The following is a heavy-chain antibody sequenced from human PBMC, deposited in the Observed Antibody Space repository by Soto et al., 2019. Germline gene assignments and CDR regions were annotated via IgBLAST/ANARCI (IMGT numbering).Heavy chain of an antibody. CDR1: GFTFSSYG. J-gene: IGHJ4*02. CDR2: ISYDGSNK. D-gene: IGHD2-21*01. CDR3: AKGATTRGSYCGY. V-gene: IGHV3-30*18. Sequence: LRLSCAASGFTFSSYGMHWVRQAPGKGLEWVAVISYDGSNKYYADSVKGRFTISRDNSKNTLYPQMNSLRAEDTAVYYCAKGATTRGSYCGYWGQGTLVTVSS.